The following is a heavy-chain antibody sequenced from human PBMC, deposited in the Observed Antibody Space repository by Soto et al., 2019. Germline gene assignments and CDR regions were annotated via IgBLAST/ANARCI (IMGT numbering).Heavy chain of an antibody. CDR3: ARDRSNSPEYFDY. Sequence: PSDTLALASAVCGGCVWSAEYYGTWIRQPPGEGLEWIGYIYYSGSTSYNPSLKSRLTISIDTSKNQFSLTLTSVSAADTAVYYCARDRSNSPEYFDYWGQGTLVTVS. V-gene: IGHV4-30-4*02. D-gene: IGHD1-1*01. CDR1: GGCVWSAEYY. CDR2: IYYSGST. J-gene: IGHJ4*02.